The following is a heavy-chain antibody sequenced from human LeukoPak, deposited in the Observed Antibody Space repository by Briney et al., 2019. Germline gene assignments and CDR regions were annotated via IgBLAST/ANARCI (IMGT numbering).Heavy chain of an antibody. V-gene: IGHV3-64*01. CDR2: IISNGGRI. CDR1: GFAFNTYS. Sequence: GGSLRLSCAASGFAFNTYSMYWVRQAPGKGLEYVSAIISNGGRIHYANSVEGRFTISRDNSKNTLYLQMNSLRAEDTAVYYCAKGAASVGRFDPWGQGTLVTVSS. D-gene: IGHD3/OR15-3a*01. CDR3: AKGAASVGRFDP. J-gene: IGHJ5*02.